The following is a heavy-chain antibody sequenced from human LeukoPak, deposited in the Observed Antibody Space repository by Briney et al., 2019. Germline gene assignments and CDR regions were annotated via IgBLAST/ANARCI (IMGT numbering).Heavy chain of an antibody. CDR3: ARDHGRYFDWLLIDY. V-gene: IGHV4-39*07. J-gene: IGHJ4*02. Sequence: SETLSLTCTVSGGSISSSSYYRGWIRQPPGKGLEWIGSIYYSGSTYYNPSLKSRVTISVDTSKNQFSLKLTSVTAADTAVYYCARDHGRYFDWLLIDYWGQGTLVTVSS. D-gene: IGHD3-9*01. CDR2: IYYSGST. CDR1: GGSISSSSYY.